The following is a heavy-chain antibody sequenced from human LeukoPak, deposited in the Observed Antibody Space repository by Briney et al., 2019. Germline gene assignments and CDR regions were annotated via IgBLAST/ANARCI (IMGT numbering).Heavy chain of an antibody. CDR1: GGSISSSNW. V-gene: IGHV4-4*02. CDR2: IYHSGST. D-gene: IGHD3/OR15-3a*01. J-gene: IGHJ3*02. CDR3: ARQDFSLDAFDI. Sequence: NASETLSLTCAVSGGSISSSNWWSWVRQPPGKGLEWIGEIYHSGSTYYNLSLKSRVTISVDTSKNQFSLKLSSVTAADTAVYYCARQDFSLDAFDIWGQGTMVTVSS.